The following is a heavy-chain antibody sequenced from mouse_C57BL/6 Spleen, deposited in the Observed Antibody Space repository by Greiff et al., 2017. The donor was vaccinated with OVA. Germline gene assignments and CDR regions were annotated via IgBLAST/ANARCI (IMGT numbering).Heavy chain of an antibody. V-gene: IGHV1-64*01. Sequence: QVQLQQPGAELVKPGASVKLSCKASGYTFTSYWMHWVKQRPGQGLEWIGMIHPNSGSTNYNEKFKSKATLTVDRSSSTAYMQLSSLTSEDSAVYYCARGTTVVHYYAMDYWGQGTSVTVSS. CDR1: GYTFTSYW. D-gene: IGHD1-1*01. CDR3: ARGTTVVHYYAMDY. J-gene: IGHJ4*01. CDR2: IHPNSGST.